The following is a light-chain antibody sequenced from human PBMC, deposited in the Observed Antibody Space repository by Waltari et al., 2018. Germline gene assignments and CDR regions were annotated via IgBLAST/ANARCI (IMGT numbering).Light chain of an antibody. V-gene: IGKV1-5*01. CDR3: QQYNDFPRT. CDR2: EAS. Sequence: DIQLTQSPSTLSASVGDRVSITCRASPGIKSWLAWYQQRPGKGPKLLMYEASTLHTVVPSRFSGSQSGAEFTLTISNLQPEDFATYYCQQYNDFPRTFGQGTTVEIK. J-gene: IGKJ1*01. CDR1: PGIKSW.